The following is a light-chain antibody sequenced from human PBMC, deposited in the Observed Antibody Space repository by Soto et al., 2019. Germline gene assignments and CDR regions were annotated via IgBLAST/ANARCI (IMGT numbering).Light chain of an antibody. Sequence: QSALTQPPSASGSPGQSVTISCTGTISDVGAYNYVSWYQRHPGKAPKLLIYEVSKRPSGVPDRFSGSKSANTASLTVSGLQADDEADYYCSSFTTSSTLVFGTGTKLTVL. CDR1: ISDVGAYNY. V-gene: IGLV2-8*01. CDR3: SSFTTSSTLV. J-gene: IGLJ1*01. CDR2: EVS.